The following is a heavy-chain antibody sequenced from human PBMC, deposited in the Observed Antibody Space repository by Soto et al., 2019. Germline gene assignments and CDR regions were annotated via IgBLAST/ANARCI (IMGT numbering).Heavy chain of an antibody. CDR2: INHSGST. CDR3: ARDKITGLFAY. D-gene: IGHD2-8*02. J-gene: IGHJ4*02. Sequence: SETLSVTCGVEGGSCSGYYWTWIRQPPGTGLEWIGEINHSGSTNYNPSLKSRVTISVDTSKNQFSLKLTSVTAADTAVYYCARDKITGLFAYWGQGTLVPVS. CDR1: GGSCSGYY. V-gene: IGHV4-34*01.